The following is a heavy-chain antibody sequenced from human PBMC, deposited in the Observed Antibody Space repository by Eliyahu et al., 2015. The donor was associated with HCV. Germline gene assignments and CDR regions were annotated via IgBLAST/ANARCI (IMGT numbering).Heavy chain of an antibody. CDR3: ARDKGAGRVDGMDV. CDR1: GXXXXXYS. J-gene: IGHJ6*02. Sequence: EVQLVESGGGLVQPGGSLRLSCAAXGXXXXXYSMNWVRQAPGKGLGWVSXISSSSSTIYYADSVKGRFTISRDNAKNSLYLQMNSLRDEDTAVYYCARDKGAGRVDGMDVWGQGTTVTVSS. V-gene: IGHV3-48*02. CDR2: ISSSSSTI. D-gene: IGHD4/OR15-4a*01.